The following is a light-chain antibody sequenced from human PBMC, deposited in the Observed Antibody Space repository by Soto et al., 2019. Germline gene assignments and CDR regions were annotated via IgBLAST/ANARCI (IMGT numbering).Light chain of an antibody. J-gene: IGLJ2*01. CDR3: QAWDSSTLV. CDR2: HDS. CDR1: KLGDKY. V-gene: IGLV3-1*01. Sequence: SYELTQPPSVSVSPGQTASITCSGDKLGDKYASWYQQKPGQSPVLVIYHDSRRPSGIPERFSGSNSGNTATLTIRGTQAMDEFGYYCQAWDSSTLVFGGGTKLTVL.